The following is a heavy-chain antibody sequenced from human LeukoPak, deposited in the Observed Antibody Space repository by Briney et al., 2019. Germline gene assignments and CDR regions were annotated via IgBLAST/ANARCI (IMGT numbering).Heavy chain of an antibody. CDR1: GFTFSSYA. J-gene: IGHJ6*02. D-gene: IGHD1-26*01. CDR2: ISGSGGST. V-gene: IGHV3-23*01. CDR3: AKETSWGIVGARANYGMDV. Sequence: GGSLRLSCAASGFTFSSYAMSWVRQAPGKGLEWVSAISGSGGSTYYADSVKGRFTISRDNSKNTLYLQMNSLRAEDTAVYYCAKETSWGIVGARANYGMDVWGQGTTVTVSS.